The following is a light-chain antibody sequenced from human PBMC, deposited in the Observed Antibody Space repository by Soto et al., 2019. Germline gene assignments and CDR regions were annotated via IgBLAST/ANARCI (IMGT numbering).Light chain of an antibody. V-gene: IGKV3-20*01. J-gene: IGKJ4*01. Sequence: EIVLTQSPGTLSLSPGERATLSCRASQSVSSSFLAWYQQKPGQAPRLLIYGASSRATGIPDRFIGSRSGTDFTLTISRLEPEDVAVYYCQEYGSSPLTFGGGTKVESK. CDR3: QEYGSSPLT. CDR1: QSVSSSF. CDR2: GAS.